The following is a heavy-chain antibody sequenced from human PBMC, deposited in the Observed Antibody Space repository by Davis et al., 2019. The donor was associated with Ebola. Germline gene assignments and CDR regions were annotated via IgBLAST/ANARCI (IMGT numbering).Heavy chain of an antibody. CDR3: ARGRGSGSYYRFDY. D-gene: IGHD1-26*01. CDR1: GGSISSSSYY. CDR2: IYYSGST. Sequence: MPGGSLRLSCTVSGGSISSSSYYWGRIRQPPGKGLEWIGSIYYSGSTYYNPSLKSRVTISVDTSKNQFSLKLSSVTAADTAVYYCARGRGSGSYYRFDYWGQGTLVTVSS. J-gene: IGHJ4*02. V-gene: IGHV4-39*01.